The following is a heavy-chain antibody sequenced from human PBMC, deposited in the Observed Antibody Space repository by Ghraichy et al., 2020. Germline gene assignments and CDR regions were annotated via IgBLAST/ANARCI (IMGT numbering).Heavy chain of an antibody. D-gene: IGHD3-3*01. CDR2: ISGSGGST. Sequence: GESLNISCAASGFTFSSYAMSWVRQAPGKGLEWVSAISGSGGSTYYADSVKGRFTISRDNSKNTLYLQMNSLRAEDTAVYYCAKYPQKNTYHAGSGSTEDYWGQGTLVTVSS. CDR1: GFTFSSYA. CDR3: AKYPQKNTYHAGSGSTEDY. J-gene: IGHJ4*02. V-gene: IGHV3-23*01.